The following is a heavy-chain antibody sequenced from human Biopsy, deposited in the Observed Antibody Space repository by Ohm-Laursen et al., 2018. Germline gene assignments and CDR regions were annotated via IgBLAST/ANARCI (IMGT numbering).Heavy chain of an antibody. J-gene: IGHJ4*02. V-gene: IGHV1-2*02. Sequence: ASVKASCTASGFSFTGYYIHWVRQAPGQGLEWMGWISPKSGGTNYAQKFQGNITMTKNTSMSTAYMEMSRLRSDDTAVYCCALQSVAQMKNFDYWGQGTLVTVSS. CDR1: GFSFTGYY. CDR2: ISPKSGGT. CDR3: ALQSVAQMKNFDY. D-gene: IGHD6-19*01.